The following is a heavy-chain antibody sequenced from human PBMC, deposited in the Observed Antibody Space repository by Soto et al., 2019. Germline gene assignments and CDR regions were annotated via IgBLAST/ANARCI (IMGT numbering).Heavy chain of an antibody. V-gene: IGHV1-69*06. J-gene: IGHJ3*02. Sequence: GASVKVSCKASGGTFSSYAISWVRQAPGQGLEWMGGIIPIFGTANYAQKFQGRVTITADKSTSTAYMELSSLRSEDTAVYYCARGSGMGAPDGSFDIWGKGTMVTVSS. D-gene: IGHD1-26*01. CDR1: GGTFSSYA. CDR3: ARGSGMGAPDGSFDI. CDR2: IIPIFGTA.